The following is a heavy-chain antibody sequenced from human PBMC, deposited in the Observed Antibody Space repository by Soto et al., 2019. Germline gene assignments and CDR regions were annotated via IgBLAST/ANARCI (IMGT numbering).Heavy chain of an antibody. CDR2: INHSGST. D-gene: IGHD3-10*01. Sequence: SETLSLTCAVYGGSFSGYYWSWIRQPPGKGLEWIGEINHSGSTNYNPSLKRLVTIPVDTSKNKFSLKLSSVTAADTAVYYCARGPGYYYGSGSYYNARVNWFDPWGQGTLVTVSS. CDR1: GGSFSGYY. CDR3: ARGPGYYYGSGSYYNARVNWFDP. J-gene: IGHJ5*02. V-gene: IGHV4-34*01.